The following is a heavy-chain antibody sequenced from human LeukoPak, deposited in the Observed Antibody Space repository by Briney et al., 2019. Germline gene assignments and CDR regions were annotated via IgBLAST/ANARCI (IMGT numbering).Heavy chain of an antibody. V-gene: IGHV2-5*01. CDR2: IYWNEDK. J-gene: IGHJ4*02. Sequence: SGPTLLNPTQTLTLTCTFSGFSLSPSGVGVGWIRQPPGKALEWLAIIYWNEDKRYSPSLKSRLTITKDTSKNQVVLQMTDMDPVDTATYYCARTYNGMRDSDWLRDYYFDYWGQGTLVTVSS. CDR1: GFSLSPSGVG. D-gene: IGHD3-9*01. CDR3: ARTYNGMRDSDWLRDYYFDY.